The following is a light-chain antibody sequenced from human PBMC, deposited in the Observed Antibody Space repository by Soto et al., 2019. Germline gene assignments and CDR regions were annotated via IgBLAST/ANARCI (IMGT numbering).Light chain of an antibody. CDR2: GAS. Sequence: EIVLTQSPATLSLSPGERATLSCRASQSVSSYLAWYQQKPGQAPRLLIYGASTRATGIPARFSGSGSGTEFTLTISSLQSEDFAVYYCQQYYDWPTTFGQGTRLEIK. CDR3: QQYYDWPTT. J-gene: IGKJ5*01. CDR1: QSVSSY. V-gene: IGKV3-15*01.